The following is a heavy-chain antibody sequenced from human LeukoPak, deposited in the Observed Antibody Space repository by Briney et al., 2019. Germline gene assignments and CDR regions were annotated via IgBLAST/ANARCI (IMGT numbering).Heavy chain of an antibody. CDR3: ARVAPYYTESWFDP. J-gene: IGHJ5*02. V-gene: IGHV5-51*01. Sequence: GESLKISCKGSGYSFTNYWIGWVRQLPGKGLEWMGIIYPGDSDTRYSPSFQGQVTISADKSITTAYLQWSSLKASDTAMYYCARVAPYYTESWFDPWGQGTMVTVSS. D-gene: IGHD3-10*01. CDR1: GYSFTNYW. CDR2: IYPGDSDT.